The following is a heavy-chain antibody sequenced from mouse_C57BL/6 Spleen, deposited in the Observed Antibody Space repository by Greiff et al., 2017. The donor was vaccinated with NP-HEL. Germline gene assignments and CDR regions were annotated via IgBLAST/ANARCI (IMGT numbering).Heavy chain of an antibody. J-gene: IGHJ3*01. CDR3: TIYYYGSSYVGFAY. CDR1: GYTFTSYW. D-gene: IGHD1-1*01. V-gene: IGHV1-5*01. CDR2: IYPGNSDT. Sequence: VQLKQSGTVLARPGASVKMSCKTSGYTFTSYWMHWVKQRPGQGLEWIGAIYPGNSDTSYNQKFKGKAKLTAVTSASTAYMELSSLTNEDSAVYYCTIYYYGSSYVGFAYWGQGTLVTVSA.